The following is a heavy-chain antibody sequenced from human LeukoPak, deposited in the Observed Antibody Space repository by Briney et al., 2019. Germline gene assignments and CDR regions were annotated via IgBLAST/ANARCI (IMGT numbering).Heavy chain of an antibody. CDR2: IYTSGST. V-gene: IGHV4-61*02. D-gene: IGHD3-9*01. CDR1: GGSISSGSYY. CDR3: ASLTEWKYYDILTAPSGAFDI. J-gene: IGHJ3*02. Sequence: SETLSLTCTVPGGSISSGSYYWGWIRQPAGKGLEWIGRIYTSGSTNYNPSLKSRVTISVDTSKNQFSLKLSSVTAADTAVYYCASLTEWKYYDILTAPSGAFDIWGQGTMVTVSS.